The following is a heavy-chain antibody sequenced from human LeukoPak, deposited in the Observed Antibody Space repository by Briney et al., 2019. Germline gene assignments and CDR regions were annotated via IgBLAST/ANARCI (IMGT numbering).Heavy chain of an antibody. V-gene: IGHV3-30-3*01. CDR1: GFTFSSYA. Sequence: GGSLRLSCAASGFTFSSYAMHWVRQAPGKGLEWVAVISYDGSNKYYADSVKGRFTISRDNSENTLYLQMNSLRAEDTAVYYCASQTELGYWGQGTLVTVSS. D-gene: IGHD1-26*01. CDR2: ISYDGSNK. CDR3: ASQTELGY. J-gene: IGHJ4*02.